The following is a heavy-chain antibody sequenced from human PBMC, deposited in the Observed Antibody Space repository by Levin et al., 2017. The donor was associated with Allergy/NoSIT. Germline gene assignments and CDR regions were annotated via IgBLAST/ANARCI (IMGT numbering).Heavy chain of an antibody. CDR2: ISGSGGST. CDR1: GFTFSSYA. V-gene: IGHV3-23*01. Sequence: GESLKISCAASGFTFSSYAMSWVRQAPGKGLEWVSAISGSGGSTYYADSVKGRFTISRDNSKNTLYLQMNSLRAEDTAVYYCAKVFRGPVDYWGQGTLVTVSS. D-gene: IGHD3-16*01. J-gene: IGHJ4*02. CDR3: AKVFRGPVDY.